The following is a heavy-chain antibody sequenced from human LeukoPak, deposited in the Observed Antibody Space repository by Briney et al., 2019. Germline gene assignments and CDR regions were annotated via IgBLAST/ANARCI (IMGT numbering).Heavy chain of an antibody. CDR1: VYTFTIYD. J-gene: IGHJ3*02. Sequence: ASVKVSCKASVYTFTIYDINWVRQATGQGREWMGWMNPNSGNTGYAQKFQGRVTMTRNASISTAYMELSSLRSEDTAVYYCARAHSGSYFWSMYAFDIWGQGTMVTVSS. CDR2: MNPNSGNT. V-gene: IGHV1-8*01. D-gene: IGHD1-26*01. CDR3: ARAHSGSYFWSMYAFDI.